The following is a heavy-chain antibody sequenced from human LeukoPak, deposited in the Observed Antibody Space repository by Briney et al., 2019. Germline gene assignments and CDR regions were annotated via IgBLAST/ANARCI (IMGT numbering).Heavy chain of an antibody. D-gene: IGHD6-13*01. J-gene: IGHJ4*02. V-gene: IGHV3-23*01. CDR1: GFTFSSYA. Sequence: GGSLRLSCAASGFTFSSYAMSWVRQAPGKGLEWVSAIGGTGGSTYYADSVKGRFTISRDNSKTTLYLQMNSLSPEDTAVYYCAKSRVQQLPGGFDYWGQGTLVTVSS. CDR3: AKSRVQQLPGGFDY. CDR2: IGGTGGST.